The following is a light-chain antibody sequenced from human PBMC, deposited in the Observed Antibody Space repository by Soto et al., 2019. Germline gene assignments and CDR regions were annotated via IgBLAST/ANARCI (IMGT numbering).Light chain of an antibody. J-gene: IGKJ4*01. Sequence: EILITQSPATLSVSPGERSTLSCRASQSVCSNLAWYQQQPGQAPRLLIYGASTRETGFPARFSGSGSGTEFTLTISSLQSEDFAVYYCQQYNNWTLTFGGGTKVDIK. CDR3: QQYNNWTLT. CDR1: QSVCSN. CDR2: GAS. V-gene: IGKV3-15*01.